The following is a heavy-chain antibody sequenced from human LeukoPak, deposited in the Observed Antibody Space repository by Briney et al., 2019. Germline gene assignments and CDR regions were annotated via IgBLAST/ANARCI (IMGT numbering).Heavy chain of an antibody. V-gene: IGHV4-4*07. Sequence: PSETLSLTCTVSGGSISSYYWSWLRQPAGKGLEWIGSIYYSGSTYYNPSLKSRVTISADTSKNQFSLKLSSVTAADTAVYYCARKWRFGSTYFAFDYWGQGTLVTVSS. CDR2: IYYSGST. CDR3: ARKWRFGSTYFAFDY. CDR1: GGSISSYY. J-gene: IGHJ4*02. D-gene: IGHD3-10*01.